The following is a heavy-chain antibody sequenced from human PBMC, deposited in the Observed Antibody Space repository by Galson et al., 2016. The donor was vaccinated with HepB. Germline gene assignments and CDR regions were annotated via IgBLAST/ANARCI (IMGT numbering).Heavy chain of an antibody. D-gene: IGHD1-1*01. CDR2: MSPNSGNT. J-gene: IGHJ4*02. CDR3: ARGRGKTSIMDY. Sequence: SVKVSCKASGYSFTSYEINWVRQATGQGLEWMGWMSPNSGNTGYAQKFQDRVIMTRNTSISTAYMELSSLRSEDTAVYYCARGRGKTSIMDYWGQGTLVTVSS. V-gene: IGHV1-8*01. CDR1: GYSFTSYE.